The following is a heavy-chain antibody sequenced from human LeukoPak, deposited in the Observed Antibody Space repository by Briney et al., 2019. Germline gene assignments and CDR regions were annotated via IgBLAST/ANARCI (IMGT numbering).Heavy chain of an antibody. D-gene: IGHD5-24*01. J-gene: IGHJ4*02. CDR1: GSTFINYW. CDR3: ARDGDGYKSTPFDY. V-gene: IGHV3-7*01. CDR2: IKQDGSEK. Sequence: GGSLRLSCVASGSTFINYWMSWVRQAPGKGLEWVANIKQDGSEKYYVESVKGRFTIFRDNAENSLFLQMNSLRVDDTAVYYCARDGDGYKSTPFDYWGQGTLVTVSS.